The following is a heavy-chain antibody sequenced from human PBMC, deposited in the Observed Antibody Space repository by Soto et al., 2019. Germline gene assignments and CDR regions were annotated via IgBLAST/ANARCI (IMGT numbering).Heavy chain of an antibody. V-gene: IGHV3-23*01. CDR1: GFTFSSYS. CDR3: AKIQKYFDIYFDY. CDR2: IRGSGGSS. J-gene: IGHJ4*02. D-gene: IGHD3-22*01. Sequence: PGGSLRLSCAASGFTFSSYSMSWVRQAPGTGLEWVSSIRGSGGSSYYADSVKGRFTISRDNSKNTLYLQMNSLRAEDTAVYYCAKIQKYFDIYFDYWGPGTLVTVSS.